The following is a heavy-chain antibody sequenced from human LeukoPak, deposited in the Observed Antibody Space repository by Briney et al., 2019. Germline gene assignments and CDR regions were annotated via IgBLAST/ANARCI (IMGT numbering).Heavy chain of an antibody. D-gene: IGHD3-10*01. Sequence: GASVKVSCKASGYTFTDYYLHWVRQAPGQGLERMGWINPNRGGTDYAQKFQGRVTMTRDTSISTAYMELSSLRSEDTAVYYCARVGIVVRGVIMYNWFDPWGQGTLVTVSS. CDR3: ARVGIVVRGVIMYNWFDP. V-gene: IGHV1-2*02. CDR2: INPNRGGT. J-gene: IGHJ5*02. CDR1: GYTFTDYY.